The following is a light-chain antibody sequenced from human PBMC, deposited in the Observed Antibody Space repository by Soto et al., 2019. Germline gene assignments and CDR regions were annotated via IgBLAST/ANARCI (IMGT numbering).Light chain of an antibody. CDR1: NVGSKN. CDR2: YDN. Sequence: SYVLTQPPSVSVAPGKTARISCGGNNVGSKNVHWYQQKPGQAPVLLIYYDNNRPSGISDRVSGSNSGNTATLTISRVEAGDEADYYCQVWDTVGDHLWVFGGGTKLTVL. J-gene: IGLJ3*02. V-gene: IGLV3-21*04. CDR3: QVWDTVGDHLWV.